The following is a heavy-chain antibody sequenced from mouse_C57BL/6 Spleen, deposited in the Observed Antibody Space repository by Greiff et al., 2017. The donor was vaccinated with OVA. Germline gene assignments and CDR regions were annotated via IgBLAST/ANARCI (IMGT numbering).Heavy chain of an antibody. J-gene: IGHJ3*01. CDR3: ARWDEYGEAFAY. CDR1: GYTFTSYW. D-gene: IGHD5-1*01. V-gene: IGHV1-69*01. Sequence: VQLQQPGAELVMPGASVKLSCKASGYTFTSYWMHWVKQRPGQGLEWIGEIDPSDSYTNYNQKFKGKSTLTVDKSSSTAYMQHSSLTSEDSAVYYCARWDEYGEAFAYWGQGTLVTVSA. CDR2: IDPSDSYT.